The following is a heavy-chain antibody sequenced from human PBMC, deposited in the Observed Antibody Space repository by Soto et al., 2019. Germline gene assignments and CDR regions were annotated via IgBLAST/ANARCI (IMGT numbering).Heavy chain of an antibody. Sequence: EVQLLESGGGLVQPGGSLRLSCAASGFPFSSRAMSWVRQAPGKGLEWVSAISGSGTITYYADSVKGRFTISRDTSKNTFYLQMNSVRADGTAVYYCAEWARYCSGADCRAWGQGTLVTVSS. CDR1: GFPFSSRA. D-gene: IGHD2-15*01. J-gene: IGHJ5*02. CDR3: AEWARYCSGADCRA. V-gene: IGHV3-23*01. CDR2: ISGSGTIT.